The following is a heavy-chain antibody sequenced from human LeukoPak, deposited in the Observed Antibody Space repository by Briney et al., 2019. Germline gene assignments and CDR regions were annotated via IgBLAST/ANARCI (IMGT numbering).Heavy chain of an antibody. D-gene: IGHD6-6*01. J-gene: IGHJ5*02. Sequence: GSLRLSCAASGFTFRNYWMGWVRQAPGKGLEWIGSIYHSGSTYYNPSLKSRVTISVDTSKNQFSLKLSSVTAADTAVYYCARGRCTYSSSPNWFDPWGQGTLVTVSS. CDR1: GFTFRNYW. V-gene: IGHV4-38-2*01. CDR2: IYHSGST. CDR3: ARGRCTYSSSPNWFDP.